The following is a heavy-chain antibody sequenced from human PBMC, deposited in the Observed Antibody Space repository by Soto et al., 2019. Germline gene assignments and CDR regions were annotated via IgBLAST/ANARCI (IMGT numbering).Heavy chain of an antibody. CDR1: GYNFTNYW. D-gene: IGHD3-16*01. J-gene: IGHJ2*01. Sequence: PGESLKISCKGSGYNFTNYWIGWVRQMPGKGLEWMGIIYPGDSDTRYSPSFQGQITISADKSIKTAYLHWSSLKASDTAMYYCSRQESNYIWGNEKWYFDVWGRGTLVTVSS. CDR2: IYPGDSDT. V-gene: IGHV5-51*01. CDR3: SRQESNYIWGNEKWYFDV.